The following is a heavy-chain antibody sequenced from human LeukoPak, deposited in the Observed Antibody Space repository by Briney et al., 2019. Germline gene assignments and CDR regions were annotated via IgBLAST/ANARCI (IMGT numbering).Heavy chain of an antibody. CDR3: ARTLPGIAVAGTDLAFDY. Sequence: GGSLRLSCAASGFTFSSYAMHWVRQAPGKGLEWVAVISYDGSNKYYADSVKGRFTISRDNSKNTLYLQMNSLRAEDTAVYYCARTLPGIAVAGTDLAFDYWGQGTLVTVSS. J-gene: IGHJ4*02. V-gene: IGHV3-30-3*01. CDR1: GFTFSSYA. D-gene: IGHD6-19*01. CDR2: ISYDGSNK.